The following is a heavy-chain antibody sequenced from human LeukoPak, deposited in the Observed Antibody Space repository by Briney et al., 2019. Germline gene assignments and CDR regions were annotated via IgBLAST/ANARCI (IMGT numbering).Heavy chain of an antibody. Sequence: GGSLRLSCAASGFTFISYSMKWVRQALGKGLEWVSYISSSSSTIYYADSVKGRFTISRDNAKNSLYLQMNSLRDEDTAVYYCARDLYIVGATGSYYWGQGTLVTVSS. D-gene: IGHD1-26*01. CDR2: ISSSSSTI. V-gene: IGHV3-48*02. CDR3: ARDLYIVGATGSYY. CDR1: GFTFISYS. J-gene: IGHJ4*02.